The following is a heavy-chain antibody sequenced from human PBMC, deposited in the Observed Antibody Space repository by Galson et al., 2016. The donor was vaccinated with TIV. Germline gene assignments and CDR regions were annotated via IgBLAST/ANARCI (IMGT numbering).Heavy chain of an antibody. J-gene: IGHJ4*02. CDR1: QFFVGGFW. Sequence: SLRLSCAVSQFFVGGFWMHWVRRVPGKGLVWVSRINGDATIANYAGSVEGRFTVSRDNARNTLFLQMDRLTGDDTGVYYCAIADYGSGRILDYWGQGTLVTVSS. V-gene: IGHV3-74*01. CDR3: AIADYGSGRILDY. D-gene: IGHD3-10*01. CDR2: INGDATIA.